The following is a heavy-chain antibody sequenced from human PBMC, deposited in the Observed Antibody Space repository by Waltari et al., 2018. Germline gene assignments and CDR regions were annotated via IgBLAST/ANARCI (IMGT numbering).Heavy chain of an antibody. Sequence: QVQLQQWGAGLLKPSETLSLTCAVYGGSFSGYYWRWIRQPPGTGLEWIGEINHSGSTNYNPSLKSRVTISVDTSKNQFSLKLSSVTAADTAVYYCARGSIAARPLGIITMIVVWHFDYWGQGTLVTVSS. D-gene: IGHD3-22*01. CDR1: GGSFSGYY. V-gene: IGHV4-34*01. J-gene: IGHJ4*02. CDR3: ARGSIAARPLGIITMIVVWHFDY. CDR2: INHSGST.